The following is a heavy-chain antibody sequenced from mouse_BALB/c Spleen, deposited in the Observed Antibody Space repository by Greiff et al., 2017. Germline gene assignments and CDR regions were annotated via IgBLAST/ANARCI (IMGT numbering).Heavy chain of an antibody. CDR2: ISSGGSYT. Sequence: EVNVVESGGDLVKPGGSLKLSCAASGFTFSSYGMSWVRQTPDKRLEWVATISSGGSYTYYPDSVKGRFTISRDNAKNTLYLQMSSLKSEDTAMYYCARHQNGSIPYYFDYWGQGTTLTVSS. V-gene: IGHV5-6*01. CDR1: GFTFSSYG. D-gene: IGHD1-1*01. J-gene: IGHJ2*01. CDR3: ARHQNGSIPYYFDY.